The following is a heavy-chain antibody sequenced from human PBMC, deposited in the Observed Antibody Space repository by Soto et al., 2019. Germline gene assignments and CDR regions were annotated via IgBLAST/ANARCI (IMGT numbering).Heavy chain of an antibody. Sequence: GGSLRLSCAASGFTFISHAMSWVRQAPWKGLEWVSAISGSGGSTYYADSVKGRFTISRDNSKNTLYLQTNSLRAEDTAVYYCAKAPASLIVVVVLYFDYWGQGTLVTVS. V-gene: IGHV3-23*01. CDR1: GFTFISHA. CDR2: ISGSGGST. D-gene: IGHD2-15*01. CDR3: AKAPASLIVVVVLYFDY. J-gene: IGHJ4*02.